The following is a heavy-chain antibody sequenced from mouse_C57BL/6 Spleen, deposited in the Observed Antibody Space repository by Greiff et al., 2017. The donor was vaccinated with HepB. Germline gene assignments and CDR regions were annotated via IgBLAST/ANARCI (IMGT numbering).Heavy chain of an antibody. CDR3: ATQEGDYYGRGGNYLDY. CDR2: ISPGDGDT. D-gene: IGHD1-1*01. CDR1: GYAFSSYW. V-gene: IGHV1-80*01. Sequence: QVQLQQSGAELVKPGASVKISCKASGYAFSSYWMNWVKQRPGKGLEWIGQISPGDGDTNYNGKFKGKATLTADKSSSTAYMQLSSLTSEDAAVYVWATQEGDYYGRGGNYLDYWGQGTTLTVAS. J-gene: IGHJ2*01.